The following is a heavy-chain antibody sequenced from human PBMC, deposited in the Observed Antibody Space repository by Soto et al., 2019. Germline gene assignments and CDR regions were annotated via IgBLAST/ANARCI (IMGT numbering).Heavy chain of an antibody. J-gene: IGHJ5*02. Sequence: QVQLVQSGAEVKKPGSSVKVSCKASGGTFSSYAISWVRQAPGQGLEWMGGIIPIFGTANYAQKFQGRVTITAXXAXSXVYMELSSLRAEDTAVYYCAREAAPCADCRYTWFDPWGQGTLVTVSS. D-gene: IGHD2-21*02. CDR2: IIPIFGTA. CDR3: AREAAPCADCRYTWFDP. CDR1: GGTFSSYA. V-gene: IGHV1-69*14.